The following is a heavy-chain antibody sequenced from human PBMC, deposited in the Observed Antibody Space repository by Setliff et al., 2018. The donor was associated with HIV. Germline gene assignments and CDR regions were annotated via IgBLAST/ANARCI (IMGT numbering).Heavy chain of an antibody. V-gene: IGHV4-61*02. J-gene: IGHJ6*02. Sequence: SETLSLTCTVSGGSISSGSYYWNWIRQPAGKGLEWIGRIYTSGSTNYNPSLKSRVTISVDTYKNQFSLKLSSVTAADTAVYYCSREDYYYYGMDVWGQGTTVTVSS. CDR2: IYTSGST. CDR3: SREDYYYYGMDV. CDR1: GGSISSGSYY.